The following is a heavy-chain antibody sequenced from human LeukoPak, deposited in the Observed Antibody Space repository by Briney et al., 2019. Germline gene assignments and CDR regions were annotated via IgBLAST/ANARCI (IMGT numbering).Heavy chain of an antibody. CDR3: ARCDCEILSGYPYYFDY. J-gene: IGHJ4*02. CDR2: TSYNGST. CDR1: VGSLSSSSYY. V-gene: IGHV4-39*01. Sequence: PSDTLSLTCTVSVGSLSSSSYYWGLSCQPPAKGLEWIGGTSYNGSTYYKPSLKSRVTISADTSKNQFSTKLLSVTAADTAVYYGARCDCEILSGYPYYFDYWGQGTLVTVSS. D-gene: IGHD3-9*01.